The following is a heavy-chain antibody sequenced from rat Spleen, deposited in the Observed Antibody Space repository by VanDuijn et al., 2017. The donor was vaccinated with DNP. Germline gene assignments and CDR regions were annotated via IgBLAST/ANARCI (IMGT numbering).Heavy chain of an antibody. Sequence: EVHLVESGGGLVQPGRSLKLSCVASGFTFNNYWMTWIRQAPGKGLEWVASITNTGGTTYYPDSVKGRFIISRDNAKSTLYLQMDSLRSEDTATYYCARLSILRIITTARGYFDYWGQGVMVTVSS. CDR1: GFTFNNYW. J-gene: IGHJ2*01. CDR2: ITNTGGTT. CDR3: ARLSILRIITTARGYFDY. V-gene: IGHV5-31*01. D-gene: IGHD1-6*01.